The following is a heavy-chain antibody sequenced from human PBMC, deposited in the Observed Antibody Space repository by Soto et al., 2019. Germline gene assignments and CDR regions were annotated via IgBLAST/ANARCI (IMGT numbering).Heavy chain of an antibody. D-gene: IGHD1-26*01. J-gene: IGHJ4*02. V-gene: IGHV1-69*01. CDR1: GGTFSSYA. CDR2: IIPNFGAA. CDR3: AGEGGGSYSPPKD. Sequence: QVQLVQSGAEVKKPGSSVKVSCKVSGGTFSSYAISWVRQAPGQGLEWMGGIIPNFGAANYAQKFQGRTTITADESTTTAYIELSSLTSDDTAVYYCAGEGGGSYSPPKDWGQGTLVTVSS.